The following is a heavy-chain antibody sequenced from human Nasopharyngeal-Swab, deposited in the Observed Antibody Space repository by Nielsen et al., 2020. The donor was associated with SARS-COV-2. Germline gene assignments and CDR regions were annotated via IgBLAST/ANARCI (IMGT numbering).Heavy chain of an antibody. CDR2: ISGSGGST. D-gene: IGHD6-6*01. Sequence: WIRQPPGKGLEWVSAISGSGGSTYSADFVKGRFTISRDNSKNTLYLQMNSLRAEDTAVYYCAHSSLSAFDIWGQGTMVTVSS. J-gene: IGHJ3*02. V-gene: IGHV3-23*01. CDR3: AHSSLSAFDI.